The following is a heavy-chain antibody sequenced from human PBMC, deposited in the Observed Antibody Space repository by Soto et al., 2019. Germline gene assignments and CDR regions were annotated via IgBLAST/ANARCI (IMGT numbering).Heavy chain of an antibody. J-gene: IGHJ6*03. CDR3: ASSYYYGSGSYSYYYYYMDV. Sequence: SETLSLTCAVSSGSISSSNWWSWVRQPPGKGLEWIGEIYHSGSTNYNPSLKSRVTISVDKSKNQFSLKLSSVTAADTAVYYCASSYYYGSGSYSYYYYYMDVWGKGTTVTVSS. CDR2: IYHSGST. V-gene: IGHV4-4*02. CDR1: SGSISSSNW. D-gene: IGHD3-10*01.